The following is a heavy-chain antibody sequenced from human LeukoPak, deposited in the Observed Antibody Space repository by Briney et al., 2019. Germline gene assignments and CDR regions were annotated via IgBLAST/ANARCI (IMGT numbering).Heavy chain of an antibody. V-gene: IGHV3-48*03. CDR3: ARDRAITGSDY. CDR1: GFTFSSYE. D-gene: IGHD1-20*01. J-gene: IGHJ4*02. CDR2: ISSSGSTI. Sequence: GGSLRLSYAASGFTFSSYEMNWVRQAPGKGLEWVSYISSSGSTIYYADSVKGRFTISRDNAKNSLYPQMNSLRAEDTAVYYCARDRAITGSDYWGQGTLVTVSS.